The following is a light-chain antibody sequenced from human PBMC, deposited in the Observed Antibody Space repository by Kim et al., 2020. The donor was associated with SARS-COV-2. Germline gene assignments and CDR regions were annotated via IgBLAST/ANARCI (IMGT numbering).Light chain of an antibody. V-gene: IGKV3-20*01. Sequence: EIVLTQSPGTLSLSPGNRATLSCRASQSITRNYLAWYQQKGGQAPMLLIHSASSRATGIPDRISGSGSGTDFTLTISRLEPEDFAVYYCQHYGSSSGTFGPGTKVDIK. CDR3: QHYGSSSGT. CDR2: SAS. J-gene: IGKJ1*01. CDR1: QSITRNY.